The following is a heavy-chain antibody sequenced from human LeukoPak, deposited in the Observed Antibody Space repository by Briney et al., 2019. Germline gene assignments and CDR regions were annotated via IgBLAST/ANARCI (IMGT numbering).Heavy chain of an antibody. CDR3: ARDHDSGWNGGQNFAF. D-gene: IGHD5-12*01. V-gene: IGHV1-69*05. CDR1: GGTFRTHA. CDR2: VVPAFQTP. Sequence: ASVKVSCKTSGGTFRTHAISWVRQAPGQGLEWVGGVVPAFQTPKYAQKFQGRVTITTDDSTSTAFMELSSLRSDDTAVYYCARDHDSGWNGGQNFAFWGQGTQVTVSS. J-gene: IGHJ4*02.